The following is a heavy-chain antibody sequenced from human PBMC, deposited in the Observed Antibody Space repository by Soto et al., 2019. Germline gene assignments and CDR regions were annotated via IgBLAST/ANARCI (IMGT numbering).Heavy chain of an antibody. V-gene: IGHV1-69*13. J-gene: IGHJ4*02. CDR3: ARDRPGYSYGIAFGY. D-gene: IGHD5-18*01. Sequence: GASVKVSCKASGGTFSSYAISWVRQAPGQGLEWMGGIIPIFGTANYAQKFQGRVTITADESTSTAYMELSSLRSEDTAVYYCARDRPGYSYGIAFGYWGQGXLVTVYS. CDR2: IIPIFGTA. CDR1: GGTFSSYA.